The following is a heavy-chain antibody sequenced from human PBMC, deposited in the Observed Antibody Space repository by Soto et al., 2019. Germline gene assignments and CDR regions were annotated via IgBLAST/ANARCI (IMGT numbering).Heavy chain of an antibody. J-gene: IGHJ4*02. Sequence: PGGSLRLSCAASGFTFSTYSMNWIRQAPGKGLEWVSYIFFSTSEIHSADSVKGRFTISRDNAKNSLYLQMSNLRDDDTAVYHCVRDHSYAFDYWGQGTLVTVSS. D-gene: IGHD2-8*01. CDR1: GFTFSTYS. CDR2: IFFSTSEI. V-gene: IGHV3-21*05. CDR3: VRDHSYAFDY.